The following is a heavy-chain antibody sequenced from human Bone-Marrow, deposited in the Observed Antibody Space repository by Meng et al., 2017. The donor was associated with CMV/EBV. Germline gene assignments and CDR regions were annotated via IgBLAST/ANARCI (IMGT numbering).Heavy chain of an antibody. Sequence: GSLRLSCTVSGGSISSYYWGWIRQPPGKGLEWIGSIYYSGSTYYNPSLKSRVTISVDTSKNQFSLKLSSVTAADTAVYYCAREEYYYDSSGSYYYHYGMDVWGQGATVTVSS. J-gene: IGHJ6*02. CDR2: IYYSGST. CDR3: AREEYYYDSSGSYYYHYGMDV. D-gene: IGHD3-22*01. V-gene: IGHV4-39*07. CDR1: GGSISSYY.